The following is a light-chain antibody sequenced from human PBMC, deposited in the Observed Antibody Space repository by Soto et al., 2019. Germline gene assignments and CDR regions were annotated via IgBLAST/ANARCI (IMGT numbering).Light chain of an antibody. Sequence: QSVLTQPPSVSGAPGQRVTISCTGNSSNLGAGYDVHWYQQLPGAAPKLVIFGNRNRPSGVPERFSGSKSGTSASLAISGLQSEDEADYYCAAWDDSLNGSNWVFGGGTKLTVL. CDR2: GNR. CDR3: AAWDDSLNGSNWV. J-gene: IGLJ3*02. CDR1: SSNLGAGYD. V-gene: IGLV1-40*01.